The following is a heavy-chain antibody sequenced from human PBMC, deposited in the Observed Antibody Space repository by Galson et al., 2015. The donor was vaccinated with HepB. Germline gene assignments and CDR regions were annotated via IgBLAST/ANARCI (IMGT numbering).Heavy chain of an antibody. CDR2: IIPVFNVT. J-gene: IGHJ4*02. D-gene: IGHD1-1*01. Sequence: SVKVSCKASGGTFNSYIINWVRQTPGQGLEWMGRIIPVFNVTSYAQKFQGRITMTADRSTSTGYMELSSRRSDDTALYYCATPLTHDEFGYWGQGTLVTVSS. CDR3: ATPLTHDEFGY. V-gene: IGHV1-69*02. CDR1: GGTFNSYI.